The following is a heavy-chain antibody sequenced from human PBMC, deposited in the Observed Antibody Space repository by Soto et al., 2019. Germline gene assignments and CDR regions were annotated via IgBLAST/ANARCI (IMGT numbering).Heavy chain of an antibody. J-gene: IGHJ2*01. CDR3: ARGMGRYFDL. Sequence: SETLSLTCAISGDSIDNFYWSWIRQPAGKGLESLGRLSASGRTNYSPSLQSRVTMSLDRSKNRFSLRLTSVSAADTAVYFCARGMGRYFDLWGRGTLVTVSS. CDR1: GDSIDNFY. CDR2: LSASGRT. D-gene: IGHD2-8*01. V-gene: IGHV4-4*07.